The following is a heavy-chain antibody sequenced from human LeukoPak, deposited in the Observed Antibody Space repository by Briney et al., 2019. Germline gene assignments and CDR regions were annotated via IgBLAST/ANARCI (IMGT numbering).Heavy chain of an antibody. CDR3: AKDRSSSWYYFDY. Sequence: GGSLRLSCAASGFTFSSYGMHWVRQAPGKGLEWVAVISYDGSNKYYADSVKGRFTISRDNSKNTLYLQMNSLRAEDTAVYYCAKDRSSSWYYFDYWGQGTLVTVSS. CDR2: ISYDGSNK. D-gene: IGHD6-13*01. J-gene: IGHJ4*02. V-gene: IGHV3-30*18. CDR1: GFTFSSYG.